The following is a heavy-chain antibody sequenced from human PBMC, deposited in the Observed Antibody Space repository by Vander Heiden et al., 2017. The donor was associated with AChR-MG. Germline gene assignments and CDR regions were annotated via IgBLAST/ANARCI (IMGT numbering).Heavy chain of an antibody. CDR3: AKDRAVAGTPWGYFDY. CDR2: IRYDGSNK. CDR1: GFTVSSYG. D-gene: IGHD6-19*01. Sequence: QVQLVESGGGVVQPGGSLRLSCAASGFTVSSYGMHWVRQAPGKGLEWVAFIRYDGSNKYYADSVKGRFTISRDNSKNTLYLQMNSLRAEDTAVYYCAKDRAVAGTPWGYFDYWGQGTLVTVSS. J-gene: IGHJ4*02. V-gene: IGHV3-30*02.